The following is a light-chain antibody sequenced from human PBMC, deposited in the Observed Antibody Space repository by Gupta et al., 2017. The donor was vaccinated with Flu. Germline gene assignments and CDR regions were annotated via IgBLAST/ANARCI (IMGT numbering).Light chain of an antibody. V-gene: IGKV3-20*01. Sequence: ATLSLSPGEMATLSCRASQSVSSNNVAWYQQKPGQAPNLLISSVSRRATGIPDRFSGSGXGTXFTLTIXRLEPEDFAMYHCQQDGSSPITFGXGTKVEIK. J-gene: IGKJ4*01. CDR2: SVS. CDR1: QSVSSNN. CDR3: QQDGSSPIT.